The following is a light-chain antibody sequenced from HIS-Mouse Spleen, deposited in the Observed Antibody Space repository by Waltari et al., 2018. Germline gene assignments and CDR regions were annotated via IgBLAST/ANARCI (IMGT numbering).Light chain of an antibody. CDR2: GKN. Sequence: SSELTQDPAVSVALGQTVRITCQGDSLRSYYASWYQQKPGQAPVLVIYGKNNRPSGIPDRFSGSSSGNTASLTITGAQAEDEADYYCNSRDSSDNHLSVFGTGTKVTVL. J-gene: IGLJ1*01. CDR1: SLRSYY. V-gene: IGLV3-19*01. CDR3: NSRDSSDNHLSV.